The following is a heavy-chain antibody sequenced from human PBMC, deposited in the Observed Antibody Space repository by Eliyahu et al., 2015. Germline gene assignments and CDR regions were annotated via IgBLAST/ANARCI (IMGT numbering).Heavy chain of an antibody. Sequence: QVQLQESGPGLVKPSETLSLTCTVSGGSISSYYWSWIRQPPGKGLEWIGYIYYSGSTNYNPSLKSRVTISVDTSKNQFSLKLSSVTAADTAVYYCARICSTGAFDIWGQGTMVTVSS. CDR3: ARICSTGAFDI. CDR2: IYYSGST. V-gene: IGHV4-59*08. CDR1: GGSISSYY. J-gene: IGHJ3*02. D-gene: IGHD2-2*01.